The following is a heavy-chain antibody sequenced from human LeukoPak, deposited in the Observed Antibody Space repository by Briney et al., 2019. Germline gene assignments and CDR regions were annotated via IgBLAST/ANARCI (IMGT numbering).Heavy chain of an antibody. D-gene: IGHD4-17*01. V-gene: IGHV3-7*01. CDR1: GGSFSGFW. CDR3: ARDFLYGDYGYYYYYYMDV. J-gene: IGHJ6*03. CDR2: IKKDGSET. Sequence: GTLRLTCAASGGSFSGFWMNWVRQPPGKGQEWEANIKKDGSETYYVDSVKRRLTISRDNSKNTLYLQMNSLRAEDTAVYYCARDFLYGDYGYYYYYYMDVWGKGTTVTDS.